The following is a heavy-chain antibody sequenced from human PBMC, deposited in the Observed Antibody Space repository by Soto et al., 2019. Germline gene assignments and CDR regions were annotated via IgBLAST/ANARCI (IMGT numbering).Heavy chain of an antibody. J-gene: IGHJ6*03. Sequence: EVQLVESGGGLVQPGGSLKLSCAASGFTFSGSAMHWVRQASGKGLEWVGRIRSKANNYATAYGASVKGRFTISRYDSKNTAYLQMNSLKTEDTAVYYCSRQASDFWSGKPQYYMDVWGKGTTVTVAS. D-gene: IGHD3-3*01. V-gene: IGHV3-73*01. CDR3: SRQASDFWSGKPQYYMDV. CDR2: IRSKANNYAT. CDR1: GFTFSGSA.